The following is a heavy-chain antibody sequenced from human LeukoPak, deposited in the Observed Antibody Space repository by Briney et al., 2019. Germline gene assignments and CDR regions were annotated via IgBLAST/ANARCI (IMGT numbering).Heavy chain of an antibody. D-gene: IGHD6-19*01. Sequence: PSETLSLTCSVSGGSISGYFWNWIRQPAGMGLEWIGRISISGNTNYNPSLKSRVTMSVDTSKNKFSLKVNSVTAADTAVYYCARVGSGWSFDYWGQGTLVTVSS. CDR2: ISISGNT. V-gene: IGHV4-4*07. CDR3: ARVGSGWSFDY. J-gene: IGHJ4*02. CDR1: GGSISGYF.